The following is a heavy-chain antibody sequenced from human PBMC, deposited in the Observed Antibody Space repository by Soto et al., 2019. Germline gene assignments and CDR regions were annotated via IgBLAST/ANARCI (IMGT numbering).Heavy chain of an antibody. CDR1: GSTFSYYG. Sequence: ESGGGVVQPGRSLRLSCAASGSTFSYYGMYWVRQAPGKGPEWVAVIWYDGSIKYYAESVKGRFSISRDNSKNTLYLNMNSLRTEDTAVYYCARDGGSHGPSYFDSWGQGSQVIVSS. V-gene: IGHV3-33*01. J-gene: IGHJ4*02. CDR3: ARDGGSHGPSYFDS. D-gene: IGHD3-16*01. CDR2: IWYDGSIK.